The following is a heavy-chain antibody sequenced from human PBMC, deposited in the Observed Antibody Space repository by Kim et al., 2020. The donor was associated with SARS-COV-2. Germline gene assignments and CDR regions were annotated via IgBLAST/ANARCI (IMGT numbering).Heavy chain of an antibody. Sequence: SKKVQGRGTITGDTSATTAYMELSSLTSKDTAVYYCAREGSGSYNWLDPWGQGTLVTVSS. J-gene: IGHJ5*02. V-gene: IGHV1-3*01. CDR3: AREGSGSYNWLDP. D-gene: IGHD3-10*01.